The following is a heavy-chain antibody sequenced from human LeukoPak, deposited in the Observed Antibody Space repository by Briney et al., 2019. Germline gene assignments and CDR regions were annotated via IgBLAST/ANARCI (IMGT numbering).Heavy chain of an antibody. Sequence: PGGSLRLSCAASGFTFDDYGMSWVRQAPGKGLEWVSGINWNGGSTGYADPVKGRLTISRDNAKNSLYLQMNSLRAEDTALYHCARDRDGYNRDAFDIWGQGTMVTVSS. V-gene: IGHV3-20*01. CDR1: GFTFDDYG. CDR2: INWNGGST. CDR3: ARDRDGYNRDAFDI. J-gene: IGHJ3*02. D-gene: IGHD5-24*01.